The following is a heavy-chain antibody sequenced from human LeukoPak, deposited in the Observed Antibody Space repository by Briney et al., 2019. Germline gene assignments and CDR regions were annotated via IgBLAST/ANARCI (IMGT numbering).Heavy chain of an antibody. CDR3: ARLRPINHSSGWYNWFDP. CDR2: IIPILGIA. D-gene: IGHD6-19*01. J-gene: IGHJ5*02. CDR1: GGTFSSYA. V-gene: IGHV1-69*04. Sequence: GASVKVSCKASGGTFSSYAISWVRQAPGQGLEWMGRIIPILGIANYAQKFQGRVTITADKSTSTAYMELSSLRSEDTAVYYCARLRPINHSSGWYNWFDPWGQGTLVTVSS.